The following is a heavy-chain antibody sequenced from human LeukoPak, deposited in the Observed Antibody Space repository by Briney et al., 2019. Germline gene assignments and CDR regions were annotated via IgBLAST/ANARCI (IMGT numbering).Heavy chain of an antibody. J-gene: IGHJ6*02. CDR2: ISSSDSTI. D-gene: IGHD4-11*01. CDR3: ARGVTKDYYYYYGMDV. V-gene: IGHV3-11*01. CDR1: GFTFSDYY. Sequence: GGSLRLSCEASGFTFSDYYMSWIRQAPGKGLEWVSYISSSDSTIYYADSVKGRFTISRDNAKNSLYLQMNSLRAEDTAVYYCARGVTKDYYYYYGMDVWGQGTTVTVSS.